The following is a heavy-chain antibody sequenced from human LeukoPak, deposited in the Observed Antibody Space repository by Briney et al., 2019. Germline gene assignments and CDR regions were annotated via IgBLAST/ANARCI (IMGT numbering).Heavy chain of an antibody. V-gene: IGHV3-23*01. CDR2: ISGSGGST. D-gene: IGHD4-17*01. Sequence: GGSLRLSCAASGFTFSSYAMSWVRQAPGKGLEWVSAISGSGGSTYYADSVKGRFTISRDNSKNTLYLQMNSLRAEDTAVYYCAKMTTVPPGDAEGFDYWGQGTLVTVPS. CDR3: AKMTTVPPGDAEGFDY. CDR1: GFTFSSYA. J-gene: IGHJ4*02.